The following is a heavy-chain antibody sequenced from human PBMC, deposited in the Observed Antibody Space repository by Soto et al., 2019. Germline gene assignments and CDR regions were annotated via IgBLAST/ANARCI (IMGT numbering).Heavy chain of an antibody. V-gene: IGHV5-51*07. CDR3: ARHGPPSYCGGDCYHYYYGMDV. CDR2: IYPGDSDT. D-gene: IGHD2-21*02. Sequence: GGSPNTYRKGSCYSFTSYWIGWVHHAPGKGRAWVGIIYPGDSDTRYSPSFQGQVTISADKSISTAYLQWSSLKASDTAMYYCARHGPPSYCGGDCYHYYYGMDVWGQGTTVTVSS. CDR1: CYSFTSYW. J-gene: IGHJ6*02.